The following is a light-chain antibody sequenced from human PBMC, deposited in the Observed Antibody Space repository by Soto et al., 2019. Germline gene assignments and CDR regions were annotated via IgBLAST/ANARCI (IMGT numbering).Light chain of an antibody. CDR1: QSVSSK. J-gene: IGKJ2*01. CDR3: QQYNNWPHT. Sequence: ILMTQSPATLAVSPGERATLSCRASQSVSSKLAWFQQKPGQAPSLLIYGVSTRATGVPVRFSGSGSGTEFTLTVNSLQSEDFAVYYCQQYNNWPHTFGQGTKVDIK. V-gene: IGKV3-15*01. CDR2: GVS.